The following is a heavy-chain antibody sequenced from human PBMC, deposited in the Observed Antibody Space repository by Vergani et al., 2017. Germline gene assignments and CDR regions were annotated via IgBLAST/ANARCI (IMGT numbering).Heavy chain of an antibody. J-gene: IGHJ4*02. CDR1: GFTFSSYA. Sequence: EVQLVESGGGLVKPGGSLRLSCAASGFTFSSYAMSWVRQAPGKGLEWVSAISGSGGSTYYADSVMGRFTISRDNSKNTLYLQMNSLGAEDTAVEYCGKGAPIFGVVITYLDYWGQGTLVTVSS. V-gene: IGHV3-23*04. CDR2: ISGSGGST. D-gene: IGHD3-3*01. CDR3: GKGAPIFGVVITYLDY.